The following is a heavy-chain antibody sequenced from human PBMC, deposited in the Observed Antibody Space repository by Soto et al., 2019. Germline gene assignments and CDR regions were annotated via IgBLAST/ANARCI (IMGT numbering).Heavy chain of an antibody. J-gene: IGHJ4*02. CDR3: SSVQGSYYGITGXLDY. CDR2: IYYSGST. V-gene: IGHV4-39*01. Sequence: SETLSLTCTVSGGSISSSSYYWGWIRQPPGKGLEWIGSIYYSGSTYYNPSLKSRVTISVDTSKNQFSLKLSSVTAADTAVYYCSSVQGSYYGITGXLDYWGQGTMVTASS. D-gene: IGHD1-20*01. CDR1: GGSISSSSYY.